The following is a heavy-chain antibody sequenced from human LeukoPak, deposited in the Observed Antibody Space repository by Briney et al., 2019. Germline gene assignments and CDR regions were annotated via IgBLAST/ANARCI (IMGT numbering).Heavy chain of an antibody. CDR1: GGSFSGYY. V-gene: IGHV4-34*01. Sequence: SETLSLTCAVYGGSFSGYYWSWIRQPPGKGLEWIGEINHSGSTNYNPSLKSRVTISVDTSKNQFSLKLSSVTAADTAVYYCARGTNYGAATSYYYYYYYMDVWGKGTTVTVSS. J-gene: IGHJ6*03. CDR2: INHSGST. CDR3: ARGTNYGAATSYYYYYYYMDV. D-gene: IGHD3-16*01.